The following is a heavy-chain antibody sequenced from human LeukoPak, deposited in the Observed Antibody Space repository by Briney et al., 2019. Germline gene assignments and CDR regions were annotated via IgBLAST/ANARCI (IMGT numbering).Heavy chain of an antibody. V-gene: IGHV1-46*01. J-gene: IGHJ6*03. CDR1: GYTFTSYY. CDR3: ARVYRNEEGFWTPNNYMDV. D-gene: IGHD3/OR15-3a*01. Sequence: ASVKVSCKASGYTFTSYYMHWVRQGPGQGLEWMGIINPSGGSTSYAQKFQGRVTMTRDTSTSTVYMELSSLRSEDTAVYYCARVYRNEEGFWTPNNYMDVWGKGTTVTVSS. CDR2: INPSGGST.